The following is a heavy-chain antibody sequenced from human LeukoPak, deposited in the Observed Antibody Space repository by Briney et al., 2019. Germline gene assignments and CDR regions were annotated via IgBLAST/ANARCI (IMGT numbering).Heavy chain of an antibody. D-gene: IGHD3-16*01. CDR3: TREGSVAAFGPRRPFDY. Sequence: GGSLRLACVASGLSFSTYSMDWVRQAPGKGLEYVSAISNNGDSTNYANSVRGRFTISRDNSKNTLYLQMGSLRVEDMAVYYCTREGSVAAFGPRRPFDYWGQGTLVTVSS. CDR2: ISNNGDST. CDR1: GLSFSTYS. V-gene: IGHV3-64*01. J-gene: IGHJ4*02.